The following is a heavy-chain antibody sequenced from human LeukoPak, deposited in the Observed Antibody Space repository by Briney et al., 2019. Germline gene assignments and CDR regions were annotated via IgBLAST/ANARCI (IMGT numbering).Heavy chain of an antibody. CDR2: ISYDGSNK. J-gene: IGHJ4*02. CDR3: ARDPTVGVVISYTFDY. Sequence: PGGSLRLSWAASGFIFTNYFMSWVRQAPGKGLEWVAVISYDGSNKYYADSVKGRFTISRDNSKNTLSLQMNSLRPEDTAVYYCARDPTVGVVISYTFDYWGQGTLVTVSS. D-gene: IGHD3-3*01. CDR1: GFIFTNYF. V-gene: IGHV3-30-3*01.